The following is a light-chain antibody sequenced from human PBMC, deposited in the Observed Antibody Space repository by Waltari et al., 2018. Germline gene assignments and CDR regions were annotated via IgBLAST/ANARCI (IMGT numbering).Light chain of an antibody. CDR3: QQYGSSPLT. V-gene: IGKV3-20*01. J-gene: IGKJ4*01. Sequence: EIVLTQSPGTLYLSPGERATLSCRASQSVSSSYLAWYQQKPGQAPRLLISGASSRATGIPDRFSGSGSGTDFTLTISRLEPEDFAVYYCQQYGSSPLTFGGGTKVEIK. CDR1: QSVSSSY. CDR2: GAS.